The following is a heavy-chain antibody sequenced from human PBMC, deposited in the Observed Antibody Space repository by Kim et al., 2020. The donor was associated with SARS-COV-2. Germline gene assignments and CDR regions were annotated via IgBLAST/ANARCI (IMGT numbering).Heavy chain of an antibody. V-gene: IGHV5-10-1*01. J-gene: IGHJ4*02. CDR3: ARHGVWFGETRKLDY. Sequence: GESLKISCKGSGYSFTSYWISWVRQMPGKGLEWMGRIDPSDSYTNYSPSFQGHVTISADKSISTAYLQWSSLKASDTAMYYCARHGVWFGETRKLDYWGQGTLVTVSS. CDR1: GYSFTSYW. CDR2: IDPSDSYT. D-gene: IGHD3-10*01.